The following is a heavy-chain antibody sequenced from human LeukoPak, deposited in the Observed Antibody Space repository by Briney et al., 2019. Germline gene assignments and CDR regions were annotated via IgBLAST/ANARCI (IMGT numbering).Heavy chain of an antibody. Sequence: KPSQTLSLTCTVSGGSISSGTYYWSWIRQPAGKGLEWIGRIYTSGSTNYNPSLKSRVTISVDTSKNQFSLKLSSVTAADTAVYYCAIGDWRDRYCSSTSCYHFDYWGQGTLVTVSS. D-gene: IGHD2-2*01. J-gene: IGHJ4*02. CDR3: AIGDWRDRYCSSTSCYHFDY. CDR2: IYTSGST. V-gene: IGHV4-61*02. CDR1: GGSISSGTYY.